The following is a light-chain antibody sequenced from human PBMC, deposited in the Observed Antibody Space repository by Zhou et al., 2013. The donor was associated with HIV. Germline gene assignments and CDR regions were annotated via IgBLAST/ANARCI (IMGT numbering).Light chain of an antibody. CDR1: QGIRNS. J-gene: IGKJ2*01. V-gene: IGKV1-27*01. CDR3: QQANSFPYT. Sequence: DIQMTQSPSSLSASAGDRVTITCRASQGIRNSLAWYQQKPGKVPKLLIYSASTLQSGVPSRFSGSGSGTDFTLTISSLQPEDVATYYCQQANSFPYTFGQGTKLEIK. CDR2: SAS.